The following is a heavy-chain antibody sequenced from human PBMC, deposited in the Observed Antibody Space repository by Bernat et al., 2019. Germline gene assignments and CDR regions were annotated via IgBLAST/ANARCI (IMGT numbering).Heavy chain of an antibody. CDR1: GFTFSSYS. D-gene: IGHD2-15*01. CDR2: FSDSTGHV. CDR3: ARSLGYCSGGTCPTYWYFDL. V-gene: IGHV3-21*05. J-gene: IGHJ2*01. Sequence: EVQLVESGGGLVKPGGSLRLSCAASGFTFSSYSMNWVRQAPGKGLEWVSYFSDSTGHVHYADSVQGRFTVSGDNAKNSLYLQMNSLRAEDTAVYYCARSLGYCSGGTCPTYWYFDLWGRGTLVTVSS.